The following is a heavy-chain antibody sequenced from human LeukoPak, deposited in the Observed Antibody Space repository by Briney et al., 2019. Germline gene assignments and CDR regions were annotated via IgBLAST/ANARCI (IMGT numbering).Heavy chain of an antibody. CDR2: LNPNSGGT. Sequence: ASVKVSCKASGYTFSGFTGYYIHWVRQAPGQGLEWMGWLNPNSGGTNSAQKFQGRVTMTRDTSISTAYMELSRLGSDDTAVYYCARGGESKEAVVLKGWFDPWGQGTLATVSS. V-gene: IGHV1-2*02. CDR1: GYTFSGFTGYY. J-gene: IGHJ5*02. CDR3: ARGGESKEAVVLKGWFDP. D-gene: IGHD6-19*01.